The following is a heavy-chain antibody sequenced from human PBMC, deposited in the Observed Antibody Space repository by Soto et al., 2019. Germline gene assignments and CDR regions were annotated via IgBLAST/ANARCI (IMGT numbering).Heavy chain of an antibody. CDR3: ARDLVFGGVKIPFEY. J-gene: IGHJ4*02. CDR1: GFTFSSYE. CDR2: ISYDGSKK. V-gene: IGHV3-30-3*01. Sequence: VQLVESGGGVVQPGRSLRLSCAASGFTFSSYEMHWVRQAPGKGLEWVAVISYDGSKKYYADSVKGRFTISRVSRDNSKNTLYLQMNRLRAEDTAVYYCARDLVFGGVKIPFEYWGQGTLVTVSS. D-gene: IGHD3-16*01.